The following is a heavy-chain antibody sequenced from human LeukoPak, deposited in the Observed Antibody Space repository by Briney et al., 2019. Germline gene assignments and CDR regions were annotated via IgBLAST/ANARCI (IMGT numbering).Heavy chain of an antibody. CDR2: INPNSGGT. Sequence: ASVKVSRKASGYTFTGYYMHWVRQAPGQGLEWMGWINPNSGGTNYAQKFQGRVTMTRDTSISTAYMELSRLRSDDTAVYYCARAKGIAVAGNDYWGQGTLVTVSS. CDR3: ARAKGIAVAGNDY. CDR1: GYTFTGYY. V-gene: IGHV1-2*02. J-gene: IGHJ4*02. D-gene: IGHD6-19*01.